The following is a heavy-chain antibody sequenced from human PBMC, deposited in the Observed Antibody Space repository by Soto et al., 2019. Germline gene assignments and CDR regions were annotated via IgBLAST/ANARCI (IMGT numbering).Heavy chain of an antibody. V-gene: IGHV4-31*03. CDR2: IYDSGST. J-gene: IGHJ4*02. CDR1: GCSISSGGYY. Sequence: SETLSLTCTFSGCSISSGGYYWSWVRQHPGKGLEWIGYIYDSGSTYYNPSLKSRVTISVDTSKNQFSLKLTSVTAADTAVYYCASQATGWYPDYWGQGTLVTVSS. D-gene: IGHD6-19*01. CDR3: ASQATGWYPDY.